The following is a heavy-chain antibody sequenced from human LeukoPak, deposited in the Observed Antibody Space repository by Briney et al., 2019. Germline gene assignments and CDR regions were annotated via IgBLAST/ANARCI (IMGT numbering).Heavy chain of an antibody. CDR3: ARDRRRSYNWFDP. V-gene: IGHV3-33*01. Sequence: PGRSLRLSCAASGFTFSGYGMHWVRQAPGKGLEWVAVIWYDGSNKYYADSVKGRFTISRDNSKNTLYLQMNSLRAEDTAVYYCARDRRRSYNWFDPWGQGTLVTVSS. CDR2: IWYDGSNK. J-gene: IGHJ5*02. D-gene: IGHD6-19*01. CDR1: GFTFSGYG.